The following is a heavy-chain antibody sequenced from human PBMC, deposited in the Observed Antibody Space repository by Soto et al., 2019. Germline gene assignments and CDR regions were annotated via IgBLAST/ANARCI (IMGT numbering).Heavy chain of an antibody. J-gene: IGHJ6*02. CDR2: NIPIFGTA. D-gene: IGHD4-17*01. V-gene: IGHV1-69*12. CDR3: ARERPRENYGGKYYYDMDV. Sequence: QVQLVQSGAEVKKPGSSVKVSCKASGGTFSTYAISWVRQAPGQGLEWMGGNIPIFGTADYAQKFQGRVTVTADASTSTASMELSSLRSEDTAVYYCARERPRENYGGKYYYDMDVWDQGTTVTVSS. CDR1: GGTFSTYA.